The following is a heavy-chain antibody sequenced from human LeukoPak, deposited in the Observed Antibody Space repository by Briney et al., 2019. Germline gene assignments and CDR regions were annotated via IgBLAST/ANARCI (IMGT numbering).Heavy chain of an antibody. J-gene: IGHJ4*02. D-gene: IGHD4-17*01. CDR3: AKDRAIQHDYGDLYYFDY. CDR2: ISGSGGST. Sequence: QSGGSLRLSCAASGFTFSSYAMSWVRQAPGKGLEWVSAISGSGGSTYYADSVKGRFTISRDNSKNTLYLQMNSLRAEDTAVYYCAKDRAIQHDYGDLYYFDYWGQGTLVTVSS. CDR1: GFTFSSYA. V-gene: IGHV3-23*01.